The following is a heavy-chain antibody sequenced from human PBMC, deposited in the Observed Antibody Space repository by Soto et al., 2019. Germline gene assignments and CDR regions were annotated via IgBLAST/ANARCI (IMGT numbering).Heavy chain of an antibody. D-gene: IGHD3-3*01. J-gene: IGHJ5*02. CDR2: ISSSSSYI. CDR1: GFTFSSYS. CDR3: ARGPTDYDFWSGYYRYNWFDP. V-gene: IGHV3-21*01. Sequence: GESLKISCAASGFTFSSYSMNWVRQAPGKGLEWVSSISSSSSYIYYADSVKGRFTISRDNAKNSLYLQMNSLRAEDTAVYYCARGPTDYDFWSGYYRYNWFDPWGQGTLVTVSS.